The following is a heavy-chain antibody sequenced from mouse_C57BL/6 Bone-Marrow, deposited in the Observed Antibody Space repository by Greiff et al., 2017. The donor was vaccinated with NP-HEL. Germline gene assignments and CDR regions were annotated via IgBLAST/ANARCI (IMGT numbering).Heavy chain of an antibody. CDR1: GYTFTSYW. CDR3: AREACSSFMDY. J-gene: IGHJ4*01. CDR2: IDPSDSYT. V-gene: IGHV1-50*01. Sequence: QVQLQQSGAELVKPGASVKLSCKASGYTFTSYWMQWVKQRPGQGLEWIGEIDPSDSYTNYNQKFKGKATLTVDTSSSTAYMQLSSLTSEDTAVCYCAREACSSFMDYGDRGTSVTVSS. D-gene: IGHD1-1*01.